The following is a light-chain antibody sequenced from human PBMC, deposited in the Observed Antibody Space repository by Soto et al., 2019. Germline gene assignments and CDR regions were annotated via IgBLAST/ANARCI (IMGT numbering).Light chain of an antibody. CDR3: QQYNVYPWT. J-gene: IGKJ1*01. CDR2: NAS. V-gene: IGKV1-5*03. Sequence: DIQMTQSPSTLSASVGDRVTITCRASQSISNWLAWYQQKPGKAPKLLIYNASSLESGVPSRFSGSGSGTEFTLTISSLQPDDFATYYCQQYNVYPWTFGQGTKVEI. CDR1: QSISNW.